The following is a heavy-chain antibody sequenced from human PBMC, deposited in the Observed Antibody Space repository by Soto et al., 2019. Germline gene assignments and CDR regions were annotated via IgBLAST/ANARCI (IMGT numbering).Heavy chain of an antibody. V-gene: IGHV3-30*18. D-gene: IGHD6-19*01. CDR3: AKGAGSGWYMNYFDY. CDR1: GFTFSSYG. CDR2: ISYDGSNK. J-gene: IGHJ4*02. Sequence: ESGGGVVQPGRSLRLSCAASGFTFSSYGMHWVRQAPGKGLEWVAVISYDGSNKYYADSVKGRFTISRDNSKNTLYLQMNSLRAEDTAVYYCAKGAGSGWYMNYFDYWGQGTLVTVSS.